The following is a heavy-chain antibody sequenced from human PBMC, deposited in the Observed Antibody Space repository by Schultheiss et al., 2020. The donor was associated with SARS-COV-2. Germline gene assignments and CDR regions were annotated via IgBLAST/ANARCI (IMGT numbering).Heavy chain of an antibody. D-gene: IGHD2-2*01. J-gene: IGHJ6*03. CDR1: GFTFSSYG. V-gene: IGHV3-30*03. CDR2: ISYDGSNK. CDR3: ARVPAAMPFYYYYYMDV. Sequence: GGSLRLSCAASGFTFSSYGMHWVRQAPGKGLEWVAVISYDGSNKYYADSVKGRFTISRDNSKNTLYLQMNSLRAEDTAVYYCARVPAAMPFYYYYYMDVWGKGTTVTVSS.